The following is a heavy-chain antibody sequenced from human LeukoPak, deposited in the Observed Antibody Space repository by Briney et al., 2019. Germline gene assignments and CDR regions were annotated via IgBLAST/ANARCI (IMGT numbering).Heavy chain of an antibody. Sequence: GASVKVSCKASGYTFTGYYMHWVRQAPGQGLEWMGWINPNSGGTNYAQKFQGRVTMTRDTSISTAYMELSRLRSDDTAVYYCARDQKRITMVRGVIITPDYWGQGTLVTVSS. V-gene: IGHV1-2*02. CDR1: GYTFTGYY. CDR2: INPNSGGT. J-gene: IGHJ4*02. D-gene: IGHD3-10*01. CDR3: ARDQKRITMVRGVIITPDY.